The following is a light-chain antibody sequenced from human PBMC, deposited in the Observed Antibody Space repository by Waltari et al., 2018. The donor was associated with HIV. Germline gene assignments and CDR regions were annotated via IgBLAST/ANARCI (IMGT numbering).Light chain of an antibody. Sequence: QSVLTQPPSASGTPGPRVTISCSGSSSNIGRNYVYWYQQLPGTAPKLLIYRNNQRPSGVPDRFSGSKSGTSASLAISGLRSDDEADYYCAAWDGSLSAYVLFGGGTKLTVL. J-gene: IGLJ2*01. CDR3: AAWDGSLSAYVL. CDR1: SSNIGRNY. V-gene: IGLV1-47*01. CDR2: RNN.